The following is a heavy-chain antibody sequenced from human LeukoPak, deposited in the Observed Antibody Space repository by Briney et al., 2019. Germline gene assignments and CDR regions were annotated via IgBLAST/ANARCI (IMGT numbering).Heavy chain of an antibody. J-gene: IGHJ4*02. D-gene: IGHD2-2*01. CDR3: ARGRGDCSTTSCYIDY. CDR2: IWYDGSHK. CDR1: GFTFGRYG. Sequence: GGSLRLSCAASGFTFGRYGMHWVRQPPGQGLEWVAFIWYDGSHKDYAESVKGRFTISGDNSKNTLFLQMNSLRAEDTAVYFCARGRGDCSTTSCYIDYWGQGTLVTVSS. V-gene: IGHV3-33*01.